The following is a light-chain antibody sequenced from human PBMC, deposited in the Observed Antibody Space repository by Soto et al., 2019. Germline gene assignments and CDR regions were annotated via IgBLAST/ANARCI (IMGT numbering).Light chain of an antibody. CDR2: EVT. J-gene: IGLJ1*01. CDR1: FSDVGGYDY. CDR3: SSHTSGSTRV. V-gene: IGLV2-14*01. Sequence: QSALTQPASVSGSPGQSIAISCTGTFSDVGGYDYVSWYQQHPDKAPKLMIYEVTKRPSGVSNRFSGSKSGNTASLTISGLQPEDEADYYCSSHTSGSTRVFGSGTKLTFL.